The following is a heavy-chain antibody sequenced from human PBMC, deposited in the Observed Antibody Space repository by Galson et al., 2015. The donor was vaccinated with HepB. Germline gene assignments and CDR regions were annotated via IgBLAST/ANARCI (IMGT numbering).Heavy chain of an antibody. V-gene: IGHV3-30-3*01. CDR3: ARGGGYYGSYTEYYFDV. D-gene: IGHD5-12*01. CDR2: ISYDGTNK. CDR1: GFTLGNYA. J-gene: IGHJ4*02. Sequence: SLRLSCAVSGFTLGNYAMHWVRQAPGKGLEWVSFISYDGTNKYYAHSVTGRFTISRDTSENTLYLHMNSLRADDTAVYYCARGGGYYGSYTEYYFDVWGQGTRVTVSS.